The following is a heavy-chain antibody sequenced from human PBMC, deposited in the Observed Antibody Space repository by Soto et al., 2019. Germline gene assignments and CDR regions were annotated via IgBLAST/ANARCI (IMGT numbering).Heavy chain of an antibody. CDR2: ISYDGSNK. V-gene: IGHV3-30-3*01. CDR3: ARGIITGTFDAFDI. CDR1: GFTFSSYA. D-gene: IGHD1-20*01. Sequence: QVQLVESGGGVVQPGRSLRLSCAASGFTFSSYAMHWVRQAPGKGLEWVAVISYDGSNKYYADSVKGRFTISRDNSKNTLYLQMNSLRAEDTAVYYCARGIITGTFDAFDIWGQGTMVTVSS. J-gene: IGHJ3*02.